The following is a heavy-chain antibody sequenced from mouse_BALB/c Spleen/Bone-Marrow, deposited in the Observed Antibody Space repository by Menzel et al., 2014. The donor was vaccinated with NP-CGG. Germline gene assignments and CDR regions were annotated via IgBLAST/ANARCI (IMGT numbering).Heavy chain of an antibody. J-gene: IGHJ4*01. CDR3: ARQGTLDY. CDR2: ISNGGGST. Sequence: EVKLVESGGGLVQPGGSLKLSCATSGFTFRDYYMYWVRQTPEKRLEWVAYISNGGGSTYYPDTVKGRFTISRDNAKNTLCLQMSRLKSEDTAMYYCARQGTLDYWGQGTSVTVSS. V-gene: IGHV5-12*02. CDR1: GFTFRDYY.